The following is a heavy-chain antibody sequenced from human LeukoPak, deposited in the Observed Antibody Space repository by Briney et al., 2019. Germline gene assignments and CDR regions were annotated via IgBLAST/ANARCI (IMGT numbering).Heavy chain of an antibody. CDR2: IRYDGSNK. V-gene: IGHV3-30*02. CDR3: AKPRYQLHITPRYFDY. J-gene: IGHJ4*02. CDR1: GFTFSSYG. D-gene: IGHD2-2*01. Sequence: PGGSLRLSCAASGFTFSSYGMHWVRQAPGKGLEWVAFIRYDGSNKYYADSVKGRFTISRDNSKNTLYLQMNSLRAEDTAVYYCAKPRYQLHITPRYFDYWGQGTLVTVSS.